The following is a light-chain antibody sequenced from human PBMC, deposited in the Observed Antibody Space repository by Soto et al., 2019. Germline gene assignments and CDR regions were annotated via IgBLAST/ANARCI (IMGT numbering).Light chain of an antibody. CDR2: WAS. CDR1: QSVLYSSDNKNY. CDR3: QQCYSTPFT. V-gene: IGKV4-1*01. Sequence: DIVMTRSPDSLTVSLGERATINCKSSQSVLYSSDNKNYLAWYQQKPGQPPKLLIYWASTRESGVPDRFSGSGSGTDFTLTISSLQAEDVAVYYCQQCYSTPFTFGPGTKVDIK. J-gene: IGKJ3*01.